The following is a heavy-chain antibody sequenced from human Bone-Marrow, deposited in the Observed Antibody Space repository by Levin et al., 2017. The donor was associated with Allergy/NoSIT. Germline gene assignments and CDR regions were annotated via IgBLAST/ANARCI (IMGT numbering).Heavy chain of an antibody. CDR1: GYTFTGYY. J-gene: IGHJ4*02. Sequence: GESLKISCKASGYTFTGYYMHWVRQAPGQGLEWMGWINPNSGGTNYAQKFQGRVTMTRDTSISTAYMELSRLRSDDTAVYYCARDVVWYGDPLHLFDYWGQGTLVTVSS. CDR3: ARDVVWYGDPLHLFDY. CDR2: INPNSGGT. D-gene: IGHD4-17*01. V-gene: IGHV1-2*02.